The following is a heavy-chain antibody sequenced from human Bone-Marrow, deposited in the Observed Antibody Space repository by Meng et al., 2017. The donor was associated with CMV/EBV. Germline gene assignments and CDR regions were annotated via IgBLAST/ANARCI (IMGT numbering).Heavy chain of an antibody. CDR1: GGSISSYY. D-gene: IGHD4-11*01. CDR2: ISHSGST. V-gene: IGHV4-59*01. Sequence: GSLRLSCTVSGGSISSYYWSWIRQPPGKGLEWIGSISHSGSTNYNPSLKSRVTFSVDTSKNQFSLNLTSVTAADTAVYYCARDYRQGADYYFDYWGQGQRVNGAS. J-gene: IGHJ4*02. CDR3: ARDYRQGADYYFDY.